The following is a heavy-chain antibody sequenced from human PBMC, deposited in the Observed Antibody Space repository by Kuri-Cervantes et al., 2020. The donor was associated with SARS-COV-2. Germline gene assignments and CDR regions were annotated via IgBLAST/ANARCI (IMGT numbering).Heavy chain of an antibody. CDR1: GFTFSSYS. D-gene: IGHD2-2*01. J-gene: IGHJ5*02. CDR3: ARAMYQLLHWVNWFDP. V-gene: IGHV3-21*01. Sequence: GGSLRLSCAASGFTFSSYSMNWVRQAPGKGLEWVSSISSSSSYIYYADSVKGRFTISRDNAKNSLYLQMNSLRAEDTAVYYCARAMYQLLHWVNWFDPWGQGTLVTVSS. CDR2: ISSSSSYI.